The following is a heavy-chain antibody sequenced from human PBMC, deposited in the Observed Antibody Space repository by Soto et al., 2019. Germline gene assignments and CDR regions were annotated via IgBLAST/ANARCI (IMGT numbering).Heavy chain of an antibody. Sequence: ASVKVSCKASGYTFTSYAMHWGRQAPGQRLEWMGWINAGNGNTKYSQKFQGRVTITRDTSASTAYMELSSLRSEDTAVYYCARDQELRYFDWSTQYYYGMDAWGHATTVTVSS. CDR2: INAGNGNT. J-gene: IGHJ6*02. D-gene: IGHD3-9*01. V-gene: IGHV1-3*01. CDR1: GYTFTSYA. CDR3: ARDQELRYFDWSTQYYYGMDA.